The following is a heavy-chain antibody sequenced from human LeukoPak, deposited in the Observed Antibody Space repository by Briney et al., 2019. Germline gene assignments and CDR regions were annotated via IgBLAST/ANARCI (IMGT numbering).Heavy chain of an antibody. CDR3: AELGITMIGGV. CDR1: GFTFSSYE. J-gene: IGHJ6*04. D-gene: IGHD3-10*02. V-gene: IGHV3-48*03. CDR2: ISSIGSTI. Sequence: GGSLRLSCAASGFTFSSYEMNWVRQAPGKGLEWVSYISSIGSTIYYADSVKGRFTISRDNAKNSLYLQMNSLRAEDTAVYYCAELGITMIGGVWGKGTTVTISS.